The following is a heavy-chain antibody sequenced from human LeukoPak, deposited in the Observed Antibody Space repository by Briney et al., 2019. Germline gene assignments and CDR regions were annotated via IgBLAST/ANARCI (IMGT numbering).Heavy chain of an antibody. CDR2: FDPEEGET. V-gene: IGHV1-24*01. D-gene: IGHD6-19*01. J-gene: IGHJ4*02. CDR3: ATTHPTRQWLGVFDY. Sequence: GASVKVSCKVSGYTLTELSMHWVRQAPGKGLEWMGGFDPEEGETIYAQKFQGRVTMTEDTSTDTAYMELSSLRSEDTAVYYCATTHPTRQWLGVFDYWGQGTLVTVSS. CDR1: GYTLTELS.